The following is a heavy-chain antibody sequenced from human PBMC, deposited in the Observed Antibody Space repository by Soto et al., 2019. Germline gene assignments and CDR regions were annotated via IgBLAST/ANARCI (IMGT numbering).Heavy chain of an antibody. CDR3: VSETVDTAMIAELPY. V-gene: IGHV3-30*03. J-gene: IGHJ4*02. Sequence: QVHLVESGGGVVQPGRSLRLSCVASGFSFSDYGMHWVRQAPGKGLEWLAVTSYDDKYKFYASSVKGRLTISRDNSKKTLYLQMNNLRGEDTAMYYCVSETVDTAMIAELPYWGQGTLVTVSS. CDR2: TSYDDKYK. CDR1: GFSFSDYG. D-gene: IGHD2-21*01.